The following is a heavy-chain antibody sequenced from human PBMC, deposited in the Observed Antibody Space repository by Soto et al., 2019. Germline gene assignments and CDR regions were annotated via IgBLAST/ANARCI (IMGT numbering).Heavy chain of an antibody. J-gene: IGHJ4*02. CDR3: ARSLGYSSSWYSGTPTPAVDY. D-gene: IGHD6-13*01. CDR1: GYTFTSYG. Sequence: ASVKVSCKASGYTFTSYGISWVRQAPGQGLEWMGWISAYNGNTNYAQKLQGRVTMTTDTSTSTAYMELRSLRSDDTAVYYCARSLGYSSSWYSGTPTPAVDYWGQGTLVTVS. V-gene: IGHV1-18*04. CDR2: ISAYNGNT.